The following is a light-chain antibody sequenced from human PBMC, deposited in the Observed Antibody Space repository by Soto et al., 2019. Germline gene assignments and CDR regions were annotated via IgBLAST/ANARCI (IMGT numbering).Light chain of an antibody. Sequence: QAVVTQPASVSGSPGQSITISCTGTSSDVGGYNYVSWYQQHPGKAPKLMIYDVSNRPSGVSNRFSGSKSGNTASLTISGLQAEDEAEYYCSSYTSSSTLVFGTGTKLTVL. CDR1: SSDVGGYNY. CDR3: SSYTSSSTLV. V-gene: IGLV2-14*01. J-gene: IGLJ1*01. CDR2: DVS.